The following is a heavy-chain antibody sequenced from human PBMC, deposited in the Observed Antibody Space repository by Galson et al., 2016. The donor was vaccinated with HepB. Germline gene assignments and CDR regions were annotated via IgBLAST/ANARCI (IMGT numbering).Heavy chain of an antibody. CDR3: ARDRRHNYAFFDS. Sequence: NMDWVRRAPGKGLEWVSYISRTGETFYYADSVKGRFTISRDNAKNLLYLQMNSLRDEDTAVYYCARDRRHNYAFFDSWGQGTPITVSS. J-gene: IGHJ4*02. V-gene: IGHV3-48*02. CDR1: N. CDR2: ISRTGETF. D-gene: IGHD3-16*01.